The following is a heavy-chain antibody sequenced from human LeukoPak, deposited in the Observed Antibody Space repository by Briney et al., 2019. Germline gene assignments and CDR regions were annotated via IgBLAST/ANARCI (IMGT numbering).Heavy chain of an antibody. CDR2: IYYSGST. CDR3: ARGGGRGSSWRRYYYYYMDV. Sequence: SETLSLTCTVSGGSISSSSYYWGWIRQPPGKGLEWIGSIYYSGSTYYNPSLKSRITISVDTSKNQFSLKLSSVTAADTAVYYCARGGGRGSSWRRYYYYYMDVWGKGTTVTISS. J-gene: IGHJ6*03. D-gene: IGHD6-13*01. CDR1: GGSISSSSYY. V-gene: IGHV4-39*07.